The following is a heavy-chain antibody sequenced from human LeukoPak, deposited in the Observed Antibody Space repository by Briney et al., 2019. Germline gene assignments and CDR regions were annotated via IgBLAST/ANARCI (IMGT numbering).Heavy chain of an antibody. CDR1: GYTFTSNY. Sequence: ASVKVSCKASGYTFTSNYIHWVRQAPGQGLEWMGMIYPRDGSTSYAQKFQGRVTVTRDTSTSTVHMELSGLRSEDTAVYYCVRDQEGFGYWGQGTLVTVSS. V-gene: IGHV1-46*01. J-gene: IGHJ4*02. CDR2: IYPRDGST. CDR3: VRDQEGFGY.